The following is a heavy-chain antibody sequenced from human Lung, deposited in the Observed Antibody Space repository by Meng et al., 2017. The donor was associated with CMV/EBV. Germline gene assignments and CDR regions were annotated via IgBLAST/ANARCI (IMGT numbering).Heavy chain of an antibody. Sequence: EVRVVGSGGDLVRDGEYQRLSCAAFGFSSSRYWMNWYRQAPGKGLEWVANTNEDGSKKYYVDSVKGRFTISRDNAKNSLYLQMNSLRVEDTAIYYCGGVGIGYWGQGTLVTVSS. V-gene: IGHV3-7*04. J-gene: IGHJ4*02. CDR2: TNEDGSKK. D-gene: IGHD3-10*01. CDR1: GFSSSRYW. CDR3: GGVGIGY.